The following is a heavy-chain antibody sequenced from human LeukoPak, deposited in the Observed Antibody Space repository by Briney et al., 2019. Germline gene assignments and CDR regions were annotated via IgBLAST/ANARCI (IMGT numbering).Heavy chain of an antibody. J-gene: IGHJ6*01. CDR3: AREVAPLYFHYGMDV. D-gene: IGHD2-21*01. CDR1: GFTFSSYG. CDR2: TWYDGRNN. Sequence: QPGRSLRLSCAASGFTFSSYGMHWVRQAPGKGLEWVAVTWYDGRNNYYAASVKGRFTISRDDSKTTVYLLMNSLRAEDTAVYYCAREVAPLYFHYGMDVWGEGTTVTVSS. V-gene: IGHV3-33*01.